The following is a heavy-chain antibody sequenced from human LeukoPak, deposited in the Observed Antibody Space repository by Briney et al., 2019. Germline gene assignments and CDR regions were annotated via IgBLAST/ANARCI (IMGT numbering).Heavy chain of an antibody. CDR2: IYYSGST. D-gene: IGHD4-17*01. Sequence: SETLSLTCNVSGGSISSYYWSWIRQPPGKGLEWMGYIYYSGSTNYNPSLKSRVTISVDTSKNQFSLKLTSVTAADTAVNYCARASPYGDYVNAFDIWGQGTMVTVSS. CDR1: GGSISSYY. J-gene: IGHJ3*02. CDR3: ARASPYGDYVNAFDI. V-gene: IGHV4-59*01.